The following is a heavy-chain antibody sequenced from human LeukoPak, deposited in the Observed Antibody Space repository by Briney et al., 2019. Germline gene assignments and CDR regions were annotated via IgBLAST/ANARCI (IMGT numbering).Heavy chain of an antibody. CDR3: ASLANWDDAFDI. J-gene: IGHJ3*02. CDR2: INPNSGGT. D-gene: IGHD7-27*01. Sequence: ASVKVSCKASGYTFIGYYMHWVRQAPGQGLEWMGRINPNSGGTNYAQKFQGRVTMTRDTSISTAYMELSRLRSDDTAVYYCASLANWDDAFDIWGQGTMVTVSS. V-gene: IGHV1-2*06. CDR1: GYTFIGYY.